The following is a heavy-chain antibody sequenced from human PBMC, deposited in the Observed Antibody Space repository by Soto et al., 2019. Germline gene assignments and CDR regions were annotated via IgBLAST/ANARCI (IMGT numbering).Heavy chain of an antibody. CDR1: GDSVSANRGA. Sequence: PSQTLSLTCAITGDSVSANRGAWNWIRLSPSRGLEWLGRTYYRSKWYNDYAVSVKSRITLNPDTSKNQFSLQLNSLTPEDTAVYYCARAKEYTSSSGMDVWGQGITVTVSS. CDR2: TYYRSKWYN. D-gene: IGHD6-6*01. J-gene: IGHJ6*02. V-gene: IGHV6-1*01. CDR3: ARAKEYTSSSGMDV.